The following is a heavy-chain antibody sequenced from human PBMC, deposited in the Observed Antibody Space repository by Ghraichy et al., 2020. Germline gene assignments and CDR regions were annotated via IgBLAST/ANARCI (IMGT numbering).Heavy chain of an antibody. CDR2: INSEGTST. V-gene: IGHV3-74*01. CDR1: GFSVSTYW. J-gene: IGHJ4*01. D-gene: IGHD6-25*01. CDR3: AREGEAAAGFYTCDY. Sequence: GGSLRLSCAASGFSVSTYWMHWVRQAPGKGLMWVSRINSEGTSTSYADFVKGRFTISRDNAKNSLYLQMHSLRVEDTGVYFCAREGEAAAGFYTCDYWGHGNLVTVSS.